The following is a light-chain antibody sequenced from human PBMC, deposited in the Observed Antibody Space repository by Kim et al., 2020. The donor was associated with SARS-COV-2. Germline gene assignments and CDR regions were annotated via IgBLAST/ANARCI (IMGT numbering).Light chain of an antibody. V-gene: IGKV3-15*01. CDR1: QSFSIN. CDR2: GAS. Sequence: SVSPGERATLSCRATQSFSINLAWYQQKPGQVPRLLIYGASTRATGVPARFTGSGSGTEFTLTISSLQSEDLAVYYCQQYNNWPYTFGQGTKLEI. CDR3: QQYNNWPYT. J-gene: IGKJ2*01.